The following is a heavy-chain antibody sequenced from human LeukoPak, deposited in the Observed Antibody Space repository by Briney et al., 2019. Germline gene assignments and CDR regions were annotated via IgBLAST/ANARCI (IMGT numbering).Heavy chain of an antibody. V-gene: IGHV1-24*01. CDR1: GYTLTELS. CDR2: FDPGDGET. Sequence: ASVKVSCKVSGYTLTELSMHWVRQAPGKGLEWMGGFDPGDGETIYAQKFQGRVTMTEDTSTDTAYMELSSLRSEDTAVYYCATGRSYGYVGGSNWFDPWGQGTLVTVSS. J-gene: IGHJ5*02. D-gene: IGHD5-18*01. CDR3: ATGRSYGYVGGSNWFDP.